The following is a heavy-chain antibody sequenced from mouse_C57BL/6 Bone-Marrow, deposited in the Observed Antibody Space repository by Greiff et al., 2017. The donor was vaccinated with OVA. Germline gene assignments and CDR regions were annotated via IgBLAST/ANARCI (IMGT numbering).Heavy chain of an antibody. V-gene: IGHV1-54*01. D-gene: IGHD2-1*01. J-gene: IGHJ2*01. CDR1: GYAFTNYL. Sequence: QVQLQQSGAELVRPGTSVKVSCKASGYAFTNYLIEWVKQRPGQGLEWIGVINPGSGGTNYNEKFKGKATLTADKSSSTAYMQLSSLTSEDSAVYFGARWGYYALPLYYFDYWGQGTTLTVSS. CDR3: ARWGYYALPLYYFDY. CDR2: INPGSGGT.